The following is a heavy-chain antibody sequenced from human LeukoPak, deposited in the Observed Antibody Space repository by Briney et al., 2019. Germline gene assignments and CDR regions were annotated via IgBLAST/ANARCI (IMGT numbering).Heavy chain of an antibody. Sequence: SETLSLTCTVSGGSISTYYWSWVRLPPGKGLEWIGYIYNSGSTKYNPSLKSRVTVSVDASKNQLSLKLSSVTAADTAVYYCARARPDTAMAVDYWGQGTLVTVSS. CDR3: ARARPDTAMAVDY. V-gene: IGHV4-59*01. CDR2: IYNSGST. CDR1: GGSISTYY. J-gene: IGHJ4*02. D-gene: IGHD5-18*01.